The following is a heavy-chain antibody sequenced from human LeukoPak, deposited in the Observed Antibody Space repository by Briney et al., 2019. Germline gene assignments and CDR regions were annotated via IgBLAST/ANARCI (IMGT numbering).Heavy chain of an antibody. Sequence: GGSLRLSCAASGFTFSDYWMTWVRQAPENGLEWVANIKEDGSVEHYVDSVKGRFAISRDNAKNSLYLQLNSLRAEDTAVYYCARLKKEWQRWAFHFDYWGQGTVVTVSS. CDR3: ARLKKEWQRWAFHFDY. V-gene: IGHV3-7*01. D-gene: IGHD5-12*01. CDR2: IKEDGSVE. CDR1: GFTFSDYW. J-gene: IGHJ4*02.